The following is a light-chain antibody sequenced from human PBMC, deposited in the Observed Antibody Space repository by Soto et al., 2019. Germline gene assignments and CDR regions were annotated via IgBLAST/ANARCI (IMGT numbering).Light chain of an antibody. Sequence: QSVLTQPASVSGSPGQSITISCTGTSSDVGSYNLVSWYQQHPGKAPKLMISEVTQRPSGVSTRFSGSKSGNTASLTISGLQAEDESDYYCCSYAGSSTWVFGGGTKVTVL. V-gene: IGLV2-23*02. J-gene: IGLJ3*02. CDR3: CSYAGSSTWV. CDR1: SSDVGSYNL. CDR2: EVT.